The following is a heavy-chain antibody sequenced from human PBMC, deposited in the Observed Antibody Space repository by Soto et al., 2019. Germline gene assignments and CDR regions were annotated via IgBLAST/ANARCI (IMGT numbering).Heavy chain of an antibody. CDR1: GYTFSDYA. D-gene: IGHD2-15*01. CDR3: VRCYCSVGSCYACWHFDL. V-gene: IGHV1-18*01. J-gene: IGHJ2*01. CDR2: ISASTRNT. Sequence: QVQLVQSGGEVKKPGASVKVSCQASGYTFSDYAISWVRQAPGQGLEWMGWISASTRNTDQAQNFQGRGIMTLDTSTHTAYMELRSLRSDDTAVYYCVRCYCSVGSCYACWHFDLWGRGTLVTVSS.